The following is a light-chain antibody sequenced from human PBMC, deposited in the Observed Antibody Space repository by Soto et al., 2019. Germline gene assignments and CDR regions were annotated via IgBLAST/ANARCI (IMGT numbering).Light chain of an antibody. CDR1: ISDVGGYNY. CDR3: GSYAGFNNYVA. J-gene: IGLJ2*01. CDR2: EVS. Sequence: QSVLTQPPSASGSPGQSVTISCTGTISDVGGYNYVSWYQQHPGKAPKLMIYEVSERPSGVPDRFSDSKSGNTASLTVSGLQAEDEADYYCGSYAGFNNYVAFGGGTEVTVL. V-gene: IGLV2-8*01.